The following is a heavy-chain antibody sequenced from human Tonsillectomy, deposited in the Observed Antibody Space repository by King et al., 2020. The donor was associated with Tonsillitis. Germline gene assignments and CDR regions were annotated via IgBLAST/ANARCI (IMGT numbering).Heavy chain of an antibody. J-gene: IGHJ4*02. CDR3: ARDPKYEYVGGGGCGFDY. D-gene: IGHD3-16*01. V-gene: IGHV1-18*04. CDR1: GYTFTSYG. Sequence: QLVQSGAEVKKPGASVKVSCQASGYTFTSYGISWVRQVPGQGLEWLGWISGYNGNTNYAQKLQGRVTMTTDTSTSTAYMELRSLRSDDTAVYYCARDPKYEYVGGGGCGFDYWGQGALVTVSS. CDR2: ISGYNGNT.